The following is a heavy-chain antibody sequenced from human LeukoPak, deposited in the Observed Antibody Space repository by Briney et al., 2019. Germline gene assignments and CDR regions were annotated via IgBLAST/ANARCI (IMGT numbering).Heavy chain of an antibody. CDR1: GGSISSGDYY. Sequence: SETLSLTCTVSGGSISSGDYYWSWIRQPPGKGLEWIGYIYYSGSTYYNPSLKSRVTISVDTSKNQFSLKLSSVTAADTAVYYCARTPGTMVRGVIPYYFDYWGQGTLVTVSS. D-gene: IGHD3-10*01. CDR2: IYYSGST. V-gene: IGHV4-30-4*01. J-gene: IGHJ4*02. CDR3: ARTPGTMVRGVIPYYFDY.